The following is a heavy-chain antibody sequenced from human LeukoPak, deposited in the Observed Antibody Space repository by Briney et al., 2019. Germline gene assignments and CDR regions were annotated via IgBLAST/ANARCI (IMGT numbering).Heavy chain of an antibody. Sequence: GGSLRLSCVASGFTFRSYWMSWVRQAPGKGLEWVANIKQDGSEKYYVDSVKGRFTISRDNAKNSLYLQMNSPRAEDTAVYYCARDYEAGCTSTTCYDRFDYWGQGTLVTVSS. CDR2: IKQDGSEK. D-gene: IGHD2-2*01. J-gene: IGHJ4*02. V-gene: IGHV3-7*01. CDR3: ARDYEAGCTSTTCYDRFDY. CDR1: GFTFRSYW.